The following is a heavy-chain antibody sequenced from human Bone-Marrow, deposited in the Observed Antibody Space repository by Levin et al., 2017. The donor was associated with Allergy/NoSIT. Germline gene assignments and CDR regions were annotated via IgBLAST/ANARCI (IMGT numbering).Heavy chain of an antibody. D-gene: IGHD1-26*01. Sequence: GSLRLSCTVSGVSVSSGVYYWTWIRQPPGKPLEWIGYVYYTGSTDYNPSLQSRLTISIDTSKNQFSLNLKSVTAADTAVYYCARASLTVSYLFDWGQGTLVTVSS. CDR3: ARASLTVSYLFD. CDR1: GVSVSSGVYY. CDR2: VYYTGST. V-gene: IGHV4-61*08. J-gene: IGHJ4*02.